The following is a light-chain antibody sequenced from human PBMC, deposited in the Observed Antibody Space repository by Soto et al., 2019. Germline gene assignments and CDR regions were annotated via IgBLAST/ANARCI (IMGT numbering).Light chain of an antibody. J-gene: IGKJ1*01. V-gene: IGKV1-27*01. CDR2: AAS. Sequence: DIQMTQSPSSLSASVGDRVTITCRASQGISNYLAWYQQKPGKVPKLLIYAASTLQSGVPSRFSGSGSGTAFTRTISSLQPEDCATYYCQEYNIAPWTFGQGTKVEIK. CDR1: QGISNY. CDR3: QEYNIAPWT.